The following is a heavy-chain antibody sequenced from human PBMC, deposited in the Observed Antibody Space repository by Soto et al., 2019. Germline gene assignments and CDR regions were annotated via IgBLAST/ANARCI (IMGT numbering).Heavy chain of an antibody. J-gene: IGHJ6*02. CDR1: GYTFTDYH. D-gene: IGHD2-8*01. Sequence: ASVKVSCKASGYTFTDYHIHWVRQAPGQGLEWLGRINPKSGGTSTAQKFQGWVTMTTDTSISTASMELTRLTSDDTAIYYCARGDSTDCSNGVCSFFYNHDMDVWGQGTTVTVSS. V-gene: IGHV1-2*04. CDR3: ARGDSTDCSNGVCSFFYNHDMDV. CDR2: INPKSGGT.